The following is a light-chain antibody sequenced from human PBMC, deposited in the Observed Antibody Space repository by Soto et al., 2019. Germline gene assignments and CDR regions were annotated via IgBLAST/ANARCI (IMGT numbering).Light chain of an antibody. J-gene: IGLJ3*02. CDR1: NIGSKS. CDR2: DDS. V-gene: IGLV3-21*02. Sequence: SYELTQPPSVSVAPGQTARITCGGNNIGSKSVQWYQQKPGQAPVLVVYDDSDRPSGIPERFSGSNSENTATLTISRVEAGDEADYFCQLCHTINDWVFGGGTQLTVL. CDR3: QLCHTINDWV.